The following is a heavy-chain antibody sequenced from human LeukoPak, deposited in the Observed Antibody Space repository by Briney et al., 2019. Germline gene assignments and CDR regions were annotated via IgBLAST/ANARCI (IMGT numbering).Heavy chain of an antibody. CDR1: GFTVSTNY. V-gene: IGHV3-53*01. D-gene: IGHD2-15*01. CDR2: IYRSGST. J-gene: IGHJ3*02. Sequence: PGGSLRLSCAASGFTVSTNYVSWVRQAPGKGLEWVSVIYRSGSTYYADSVKGRFTISRDNSKNTLYLQMNRLRAEDTAVYYSARDREVVAFDIWGQGTMVTVSS. CDR3: ARDREVVAFDI.